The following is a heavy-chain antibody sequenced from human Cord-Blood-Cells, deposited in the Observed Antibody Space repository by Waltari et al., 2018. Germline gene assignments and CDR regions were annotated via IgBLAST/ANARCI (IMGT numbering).Heavy chain of an antibody. V-gene: IGHV4-59*01. Sequence: STNYNPSLKSRVTISVDTSKNQFSLKLSSVTAAHTAVYYCARAPSGPDYDFWSGYYRYFDLWGRGTLVTVSS. CDR3: ARAPSGPDYDFWSGYYRYFDL. D-gene: IGHD3-3*01. J-gene: IGHJ2*01. CDR2: ST.